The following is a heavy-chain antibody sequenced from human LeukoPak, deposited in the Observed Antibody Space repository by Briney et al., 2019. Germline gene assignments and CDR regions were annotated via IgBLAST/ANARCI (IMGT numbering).Heavy chain of an antibody. CDR1: GGCISSSSYY. Sequence: SETLSLTCTVSGGCISSSSYYWGWIRQPPGKGVEWIGSIYYSGSTYYNPSLKSRVTISVDTSKNQFSLKLSSVTAADTAVYYCASGIVGATPFNYWGQGTLVTVSS. J-gene: IGHJ4*02. V-gene: IGHV4-39*01. CDR3: ASGIVGATPFNY. CDR2: IYYSGST. D-gene: IGHD1-26*01.